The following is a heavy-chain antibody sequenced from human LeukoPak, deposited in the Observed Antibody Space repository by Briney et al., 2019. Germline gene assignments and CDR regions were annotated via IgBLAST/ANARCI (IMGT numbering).Heavy chain of an antibody. V-gene: IGHV3-7*04. CDR1: GFTFSSYA. CDR3: AGGRFRGLRYFDWSSPPLDI. CDR2: IKQDGSEK. Sequence: GGSLRLSCAASGFTFSSYAMSWVRQAPGKGLEWVANIKQDGSEKYYVDSVKGRFTISRDNAKNSLYLQMNSLRAEDAAVYYCAGGRFRGLRYFDWSSPPLDIWGQGTMVTVSS. J-gene: IGHJ3*02. D-gene: IGHD3-9*01.